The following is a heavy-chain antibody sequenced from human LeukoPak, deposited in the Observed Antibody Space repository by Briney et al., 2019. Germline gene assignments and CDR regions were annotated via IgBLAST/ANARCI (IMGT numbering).Heavy chain of an antibody. CDR3: ARWDDYGDYYAFDI. D-gene: IGHD4-17*01. V-gene: IGHV4-4*07. J-gene: IGHJ3*02. CDR1: GVSIRSYY. CDR2: FYTSGST. Sequence: SSETLSLTCTVSGVSIRSYYWSWIRQSAGKGLEWIGRFYTSGSTNYNPSLKSRVTMSVDRSKNQFSLKLSSVTAADTAVYYCARWDDYGDYYAFDIWGQGTMVTVSS.